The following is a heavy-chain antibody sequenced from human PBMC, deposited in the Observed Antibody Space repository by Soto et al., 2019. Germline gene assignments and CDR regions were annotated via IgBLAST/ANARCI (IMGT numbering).Heavy chain of an antibody. V-gene: IGHV1-69*08. CDR2: IIPILGIA. Sequence: QVQLVQSGAEVQKPGSSVKVSCKASGGTFSSYTISWVRQAPGQGLEWLGRIIPILGIANYAQKFQGRVTITADKSTSTAYMELSSLRSEDTAVYYCAREGAAAAGYKYYYYYYMDVWGKGTTVTVSS. J-gene: IGHJ6*03. D-gene: IGHD6-13*01. CDR3: AREGAAAAGYKYYYYYYMDV. CDR1: GGTFSSYT.